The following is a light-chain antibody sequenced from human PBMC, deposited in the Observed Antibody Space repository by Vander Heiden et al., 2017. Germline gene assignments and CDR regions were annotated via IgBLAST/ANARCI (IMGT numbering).Light chain of an antibody. CDR3: QQYGSSPHWT. CDR1: QSVSSSY. CDR2: GAS. V-gene: IGKV3-20*01. Sequence: EIVLTQSPVTLSLSPGERATLSCRASQSVSSSYLAWYQQKPGQAPRLLIYGASSRATGIPDRFSGSGSGTVFTLTISRLEPEDFAVYYCQQYGSSPHWTFGQGTKVEIK. J-gene: IGKJ1*01.